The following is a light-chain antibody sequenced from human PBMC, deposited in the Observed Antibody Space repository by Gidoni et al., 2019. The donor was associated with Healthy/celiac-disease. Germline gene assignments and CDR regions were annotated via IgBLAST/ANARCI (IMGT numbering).Light chain of an antibody. J-gene: IGLJ1*01. V-gene: IGLV3-1*01. CDR1: KLVDKY. CDR2: QDS. CDR3: QAWDSSTYV. Sequence: SYELTQPPSLSVSPAQPASITCAGDKLVDKYACWYHQKTGPYHVLVIYQDSKRPSGIRERFSGSSTGNTATLTISETQAMDEDDYYCQAWDSSTYVFGAGTKVTVL.